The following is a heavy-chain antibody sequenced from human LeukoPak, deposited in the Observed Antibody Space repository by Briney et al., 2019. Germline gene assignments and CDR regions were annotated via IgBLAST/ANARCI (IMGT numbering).Heavy chain of an antibody. Sequence: PGGSLRLSCAASGFTFSSYAMSWVRQAPGKGLEWVSTITGSGGTPYFADSVKGRFTISRDNSKNTLSMQMNSLRPEDTAVYYCAKEALGYCSTTTCYWFDYWGQGTLVTVSS. V-gene: IGHV3-23*01. D-gene: IGHD2-2*01. J-gene: IGHJ4*02. CDR2: ITGSGGTP. CDR1: GFTFSSYA. CDR3: AKEALGYCSTTTCYWFDY.